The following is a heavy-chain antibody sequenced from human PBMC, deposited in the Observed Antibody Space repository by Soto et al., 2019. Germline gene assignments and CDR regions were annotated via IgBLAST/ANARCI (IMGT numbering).Heavy chain of an antibody. CDR1: GYTVSSYA. Sequence: GGSLRLSCAASGYTVSSYAMSWVRQAPGKGLEWVSAISGSGGSTYYADSVQGRFTICRDNSKNTLYLQMNSLRAEDTAVYYCAKGYVEPAAYYQTNYFDYWGQGTLVTVSS. CDR2: ISGSGGST. V-gene: IGHV3-23*01. D-gene: IGHD2-2*01. J-gene: IGHJ4*02. CDR3: AKGYVEPAAYYQTNYFDY.